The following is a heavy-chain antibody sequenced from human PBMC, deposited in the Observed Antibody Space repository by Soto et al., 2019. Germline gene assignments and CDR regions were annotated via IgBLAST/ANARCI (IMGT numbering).Heavy chain of an antibody. V-gene: IGHV4-31*03. CDR3: ARVPGTRYYYYGMDV. CDR1: GGSISSGGYY. Sequence: SETLSLTCTVSGGSISSGGYYWSWIRQHPGKGLEWIGYIYYSGSTYYNPSLKSRVTISVDTSKNQFSLKLSSVTVADTAVYYCARVPGTRYYYYGMDVWGQGTTVTVSS. D-gene: IGHD1-1*01. CDR2: IYYSGST. J-gene: IGHJ6*02.